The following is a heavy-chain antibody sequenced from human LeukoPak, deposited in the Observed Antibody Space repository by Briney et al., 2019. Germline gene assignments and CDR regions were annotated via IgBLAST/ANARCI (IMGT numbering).Heavy chain of an antibody. V-gene: IGHV4-59*08. D-gene: IGHD2-15*01. Sequence: SETLSLTCTVSGGSISSYYWSWIRQPPGKGLEWIGYIYHNENTNYNPSLKSRVTISIDTSKNQLSLKLTSVTAADTAVYYCARHGGWYPYFDNWGQGVLATVSS. CDR3: ARHGGWYPYFDN. CDR1: GGSISSYY. J-gene: IGHJ4*02. CDR2: IYHNENT.